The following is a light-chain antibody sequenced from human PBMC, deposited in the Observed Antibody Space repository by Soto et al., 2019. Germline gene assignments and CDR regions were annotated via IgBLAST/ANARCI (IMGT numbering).Light chain of an antibody. J-gene: IGKJ5*01. CDR1: QSVSRN. CDR2: GAS. V-gene: IGKV3-15*01. Sequence: EIVMPLSPATLSVSPGERATLSCRASQSVSRNLAWYQQKPGQAPRLLIYGASTRATGIPARFSGSGSGTEFTLTISSLQSEDFAVYYCQQYSNWPPITFGQGTRLEIK. CDR3: QQYSNWPPIT.